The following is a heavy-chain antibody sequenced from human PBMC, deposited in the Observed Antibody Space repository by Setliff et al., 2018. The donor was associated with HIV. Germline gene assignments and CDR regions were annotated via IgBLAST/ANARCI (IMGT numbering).Heavy chain of an antibody. CDR3: ARGPPLPLCFDM. CDR1: GDTFADSG. CDR2: ISPYNLNT. Sequence: ASVKVSCKASGDTFADSGIHWVRQAPGQGLEWMGCISPYNLNTAYAQKLQGIVTMTTDASTSTAYMELRSLTSDDTAVYYCARGPPLPLCFDMWGRGTMVTVSS. J-gene: IGHJ3*02. V-gene: IGHV1-18*01.